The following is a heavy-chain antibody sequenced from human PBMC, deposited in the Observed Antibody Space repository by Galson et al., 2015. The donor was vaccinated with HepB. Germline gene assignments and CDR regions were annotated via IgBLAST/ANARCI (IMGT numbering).Heavy chain of an antibody. CDR2: IDQGGSEK. J-gene: IGHJ4*02. Sequence: SLRLSCAASGFTFTSSWMNWVRQAPGKGLEWVANIDQGGSEKYYVDSVKGRFTISRDNAKNSLYLQMNSLRAEDTAVYYCAKAVPPYAALYDHWGQGTLVTVSS. CDR3: AKAVPPYAALYDH. CDR1: GFTFTSSW. V-gene: IGHV3-7*03. D-gene: IGHD3-16*02.